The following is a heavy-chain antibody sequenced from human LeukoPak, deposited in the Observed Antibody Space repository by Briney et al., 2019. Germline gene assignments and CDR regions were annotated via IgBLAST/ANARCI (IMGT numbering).Heavy chain of an antibody. D-gene: IGHD5-12*01. V-gene: IGHV3-53*01. CDR1: GFTVSSNY. Sequence: GGSLRLSCAASGFTVSSNYMSWVRQAPGKGLEWVSVIYSGGSTYYADSVKGRFTISRDNSKNTLYLQMNSLRAEDTAMYYCARDLNSRNSYELGYWGQGTLVTVSS. J-gene: IGHJ4*02. CDR3: ARDLNSRNSYELGY. CDR2: IYSGGST.